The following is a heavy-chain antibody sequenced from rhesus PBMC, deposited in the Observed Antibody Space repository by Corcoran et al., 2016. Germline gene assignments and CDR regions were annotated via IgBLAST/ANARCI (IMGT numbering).Heavy chain of an antibody. V-gene: IGHV5S1*01. Sequence: EVQLVQSGAEVKRPGESLRISCQTSGYSFTSRWISWVRQMPGTGLELMGSIYPCASDTTYSPSFQGQVTISADKSISTTYLQWSSLKASDTATYYCAKSPSGYDAFDFWGQGLRVTVSS. CDR2: IYPCASDT. CDR3: AKSPSGYDAFDF. J-gene: IGHJ3*01. D-gene: IGHD3-28*01. CDR1: GYSFTSRW.